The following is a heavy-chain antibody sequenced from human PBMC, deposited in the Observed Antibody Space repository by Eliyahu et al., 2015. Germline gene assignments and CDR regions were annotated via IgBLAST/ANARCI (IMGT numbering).Heavy chain of an antibody. CDR3: ARGGEEHQLQSRPFDY. J-gene: IGHJ4*02. D-gene: IGHD2-2*01. CDR2: ITPLFGTA. V-gene: IGHV1-69*01. Sequence: QVQLVQSGTEVKKPGSSVKVSCKASGGTFSRNAISWVRQAPGQGLQWMGGITPLFGTANYAQKSQGRVTITADESTSTAYMELSRLRSDDTAVYYCARGGEEHQLQSRPFDYWGQGTLVTVSS. CDR1: GGTFSRNA.